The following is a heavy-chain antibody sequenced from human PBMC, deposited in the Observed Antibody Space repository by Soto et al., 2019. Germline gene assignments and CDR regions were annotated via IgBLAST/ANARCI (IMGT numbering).Heavy chain of an antibody. CDR2: IYHSGST. J-gene: IGHJ4*02. CDR3: ARHRLIVVVPAATLDFDY. CDR1: GGSISSGGYS. V-gene: IGHV4-30-2*01. Sequence: SETLSLTCAVSGGSISSGGYSWSWIRQPPGKGLEWIGYIYHSGSTYYNPSLKSRVTISVDRSKNQFSLKLSSMTAADTAVYYCARHRLIVVVPAATLDFDYWGQGTLVTVSS. D-gene: IGHD2-2*01.